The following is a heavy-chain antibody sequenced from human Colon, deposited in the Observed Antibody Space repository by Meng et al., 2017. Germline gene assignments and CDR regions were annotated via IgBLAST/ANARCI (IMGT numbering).Heavy chain of an antibody. CDR3: ARGHTWLQ. J-gene: IGHJ4*02. V-gene: IGHV3-11*01. CDR2: ITKSGSAM. Sequence: GESLKISCAASGFTFSNSYMSWVRQAPGKGLEWVSYITKSGSAMYYADSVKGRFTISRDNAKNSLYLEMNSLRAEDTAVCYCARGHTWLQWGQGSLVTVSS. CDR1: GFTFSNSY. D-gene: IGHD5-12*01.